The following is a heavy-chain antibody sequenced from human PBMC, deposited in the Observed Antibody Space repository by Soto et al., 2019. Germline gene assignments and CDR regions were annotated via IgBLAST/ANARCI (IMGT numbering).Heavy chain of an antibody. J-gene: IGHJ6*02. V-gene: IGHV3-23*01. CDR2: ISGSGGST. Sequence: LRLSCAASGFTFSSYAMSWVRQAPGKGLEWVSAISGSGGSTYYADSVKGRFTISRDNSKNTLYLQMNSLRAEDTAVYYCAKDPYYDFWSGYYTNLDVWGQGTTVTVSS. D-gene: IGHD3-3*01. CDR1: GFTFSSYA. CDR3: AKDPYYDFWSGYYTNLDV.